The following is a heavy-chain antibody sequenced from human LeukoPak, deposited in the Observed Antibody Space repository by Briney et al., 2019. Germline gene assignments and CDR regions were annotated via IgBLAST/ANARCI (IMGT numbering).Heavy chain of an antibody. D-gene: IGHD3-10*01. CDR3: ARDSGYYGSGSYHYYYYYYMDV. CDR1: GFTFSTHA. J-gene: IGHJ6*03. CDR2: ISSDGTII. Sequence: GGSLRLSCVASGFTFSTHAMHWVRQAPGKGLEYVSAISSDGTIIYYANSVKGRFTISRDNSKNTLYLQINSLRAEDTAVYYCARDSGYYGSGSYHYYYYYYMDVWGEGTTVTVSS. V-gene: IGHV3-64*01.